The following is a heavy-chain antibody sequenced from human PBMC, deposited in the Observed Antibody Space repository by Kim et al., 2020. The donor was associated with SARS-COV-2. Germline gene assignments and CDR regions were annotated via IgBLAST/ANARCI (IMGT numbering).Heavy chain of an antibody. CDR3: ARGSARSRLLASVI. CDR2: INPNSGDT. Sequence: ASVKVSCKASGYTFTDYYLHWVRQAPGQGLEWMGWINPNSGDTKYAQKFQDRITMTRDTSISTAYMDLSGLTSDDSAVFYCARGSARSRLLASVIWGHGT. J-gene: IGHJ3*02. CDR1: GYTFTDYY. D-gene: IGHD2-21*01. V-gene: IGHV1-2*02.